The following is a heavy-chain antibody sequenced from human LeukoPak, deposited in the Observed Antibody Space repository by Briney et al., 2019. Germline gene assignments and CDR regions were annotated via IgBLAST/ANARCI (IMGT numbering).Heavy chain of an antibody. V-gene: IGHV3-15*01. CDR2: IKSRSDGGTT. CDR3: TTGNWGSFSY. Sequence: GGSLRLSCAASGFTFSNAWMNWVRPAPGKGLEWVGRIKSRSDGGTTDYVAPVKGRFTISRDDSKHTLYLQVNSLKTEDTAVYYCTTGNWGSFSYWGQGTLVTVSS. D-gene: IGHD7-27*01. J-gene: IGHJ4*02. CDR1: GFTFSNAW.